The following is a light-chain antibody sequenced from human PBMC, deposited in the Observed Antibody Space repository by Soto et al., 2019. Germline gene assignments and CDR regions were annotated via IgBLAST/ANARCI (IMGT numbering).Light chain of an antibody. CDR3: SAFASRIPLG. CDR1: SSDVGGYNY. J-gene: IGLJ2*01. V-gene: IGLV2-14*03. CDR2: DVT. Sequence: QSALTQPASVSGSPGQSITISCTGTSSDVGGYNYVSWYQQHPGKAPKLLICDVTNRPSGVSNRFSGSKSGTTASLTISGLQTEDEADYYCSAFASRIPLGFGGGTKLIVL.